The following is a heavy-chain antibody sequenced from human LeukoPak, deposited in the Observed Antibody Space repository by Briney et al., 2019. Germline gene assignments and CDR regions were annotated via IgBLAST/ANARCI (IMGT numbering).Heavy chain of an antibody. CDR3: ARGGDSGYADY. V-gene: IGHV1-69*01. J-gene: IGHJ4*02. D-gene: IGHD5-12*01. Sequence: VASVKVSCKASVGTFSSYAISWARQAPGQGLEWMGGIIAIFGSANYAQKFQGSVTLTGDESTSTADMELRSLRSEDTAVYYCARGGDSGYADYWGQGTLVTVSS. CDR1: VGTFSSYA. CDR2: IIAIFGSA.